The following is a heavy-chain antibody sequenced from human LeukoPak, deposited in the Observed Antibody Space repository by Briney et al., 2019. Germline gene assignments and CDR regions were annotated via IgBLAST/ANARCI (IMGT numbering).Heavy chain of an antibody. CDR2: INHSGST. V-gene: IGHV4-34*01. CDR1: GGSFSGYY. D-gene: IGHD3-10*01. CDR3: ARAVLWFGELLSGYYYMDV. J-gene: IGHJ6*03. Sequence: SGTLSLTCAVYGGSFSGYYWSWIRQPPGKGLEWIGEINHSGSTNYNPSLKSRVTISVDTSKNQFSLKLSSVTAADTAVYYCARAVLWFGELLSGYYYMDVWGKGTPVTVSS.